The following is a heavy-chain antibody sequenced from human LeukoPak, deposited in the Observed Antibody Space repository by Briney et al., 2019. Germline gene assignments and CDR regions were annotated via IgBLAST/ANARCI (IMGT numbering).Heavy chain of an antibody. CDR2: IYYSGST. Sequence: SETLSLTCTVSGGSISSYYWSWIRQPPGKGLGWIGYIYYSGSTNYNPSLKSRVTISVDTSKNQFSLKLSSVTAADTAVYYCAVASSGWYALFDYWGQGTLVTVSS. D-gene: IGHD6-19*01. J-gene: IGHJ4*02. CDR1: GGSISSYY. V-gene: IGHV4-59*01. CDR3: AVASSGWYALFDY.